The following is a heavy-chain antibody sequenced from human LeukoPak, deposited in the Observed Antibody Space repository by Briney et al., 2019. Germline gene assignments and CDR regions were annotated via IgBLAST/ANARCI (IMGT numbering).Heavy chain of an antibody. CDR1: GGSISSISSNNYH. CDR3: ARDRLDDAQWELHDY. Sequence: SETLSLTCIVSGGSISSISSNNYHWGWIRQPPGKGLEWIGSIYYSGSTYYNPSLKSRVTISVDTSKNQFSLKLSSVTAADTAVYYCARDRLDDAQWELHDYWGQGTLVTVSS. CDR2: IYYSGST. D-gene: IGHD1-26*01. V-gene: IGHV4-39*07. J-gene: IGHJ4*02.